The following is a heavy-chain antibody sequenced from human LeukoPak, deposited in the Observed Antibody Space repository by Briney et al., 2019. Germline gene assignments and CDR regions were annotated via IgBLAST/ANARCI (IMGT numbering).Heavy chain of an antibody. D-gene: IGHD3-16*01. CDR1: GFSIRSHW. J-gene: IGHJ4*02. CDR3: VRSGGAGPDY. V-gene: IGHV3-74*01. CDR2: INSDGSST. Sequence: PGGSLRLSCAASGFSIRSHWMHWVRQAPGKGLVWVSRINSDGSSTNYADSVKGRFTISRDNAKNTLNLQMNSLRAEDTALYYCVRSGGAGPDYWGQGTLVTVSS.